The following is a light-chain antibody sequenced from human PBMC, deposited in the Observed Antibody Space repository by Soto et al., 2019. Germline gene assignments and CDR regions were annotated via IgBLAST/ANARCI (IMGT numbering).Light chain of an antibody. J-gene: IGLJ1*01. Sequence: QSVLTQPASVSGSPGQSITISCTGTSSDVGTYNYVSWSQLHPGKAPKLMVYEVSNRPSGVSNRFSGSKSGTTASLTISGLQAEDEADYHCSSYTSSSTYVFGTGTKVTVL. CDR1: SSDVGTYNY. CDR2: EVS. V-gene: IGLV2-14*01. CDR3: SSYTSSSTYV.